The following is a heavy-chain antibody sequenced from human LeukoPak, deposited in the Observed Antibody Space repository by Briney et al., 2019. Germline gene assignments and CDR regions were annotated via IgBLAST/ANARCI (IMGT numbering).Heavy chain of an antibody. CDR1: GGTFSSYA. V-gene: IGHV1-18*01. Sequence: ASVKVSCKASGGTFSSYAISWVRQAPGQGLEWMGWISTYNGDTNYAQKLQGRVTMTTDTSTSTAYMELRSLRSDDTAVYYCARGSYGDYWGQGTLVTVSS. CDR3: ARGSYGDY. J-gene: IGHJ4*02. D-gene: IGHD4-17*01. CDR2: ISTYNGDT.